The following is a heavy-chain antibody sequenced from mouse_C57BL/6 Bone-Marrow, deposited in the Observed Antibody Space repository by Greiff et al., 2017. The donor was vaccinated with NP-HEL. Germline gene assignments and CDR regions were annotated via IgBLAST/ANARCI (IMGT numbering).Heavy chain of an antibody. V-gene: IGHV10-1*01. CDR1: GFSFNTYA. D-gene: IGHD1-1*01. CDR2: IRSKSNNYAT. Sequence: GGGLVQPKGSLKLSCAASGFSFNTYAMNWVRQAPGKGLEWVARIRSKSNNYATYYADSVKDRFTISRDDSESMLYLQMNNLKTEDTAMYYCVRALSFPWYFDVWGTGTTVTVSS. J-gene: IGHJ1*03. CDR3: VRALSFPWYFDV.